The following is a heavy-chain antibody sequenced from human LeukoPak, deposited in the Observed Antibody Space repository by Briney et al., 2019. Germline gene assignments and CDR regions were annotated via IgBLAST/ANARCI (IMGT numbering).Heavy chain of an antibody. CDR1: GFTFSGYW. CDR3: ARHPPAPLYGAGSFYY. Sequence: PGGSLRLSCAASGFTFSGYWMSWVRQAPGKGLEWVANVKQDGSEKYYVDSVEGRFTISRGNAKNSLYLQMNSLRAEDTAVYYCARHPPAPLYGAGSFYYWGQGTLVTVSS. CDR2: VKQDGSEK. D-gene: IGHD3-10*01. J-gene: IGHJ4*02. V-gene: IGHV3-7*01.